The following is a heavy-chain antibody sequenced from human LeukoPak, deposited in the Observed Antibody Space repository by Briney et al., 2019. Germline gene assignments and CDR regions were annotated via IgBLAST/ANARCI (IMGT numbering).Heavy chain of an antibody. D-gene: IGHD5-12*01. CDR1: GFTFSSYA. CDR2: ISYDGSNK. V-gene: IGHV3-30*04. Sequence: GRSLRLSCAASGFTFSSYAMHWVRQAPGKGLEWVAVISYDGSNKYYADSVKGRFTISRDNSKNTLYLQMNSLRAEDTAVYYCARGPQVATYYFDYWGQGTLVTVSS. J-gene: IGHJ4*02. CDR3: ARGPQVATYYFDY.